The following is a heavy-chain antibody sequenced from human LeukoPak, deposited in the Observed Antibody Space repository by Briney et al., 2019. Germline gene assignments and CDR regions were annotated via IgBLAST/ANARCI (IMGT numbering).Heavy chain of an antibody. D-gene: IGHD6-13*01. CDR3: ARENVAALDY. Sequence: GGSLRLSCAVSGFTSSTYWISWVRQAPGKGLEWVANIKPDGTEENYADSVKGRFTISRDNAKNLLFFQMNSLRAEDTAVYYCARENVAALDYWGQGTLVTVSS. CDR2: IKPDGTEE. V-gene: IGHV3-7*01. J-gene: IGHJ4*02. CDR1: GFTSSTYW.